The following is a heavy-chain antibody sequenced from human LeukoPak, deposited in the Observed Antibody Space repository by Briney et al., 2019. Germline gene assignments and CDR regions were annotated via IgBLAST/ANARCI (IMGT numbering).Heavy chain of an antibody. D-gene: IGHD6-19*01. Sequence: PSETLSLTCTVSGGSISSGGYYWSWIRQHPGKGLEWIGYIYYSGSTYYNPSLKSRVTISVDTSKNQFSLKLSSVTAADTAVYYCARAPSSSSGWYSDPTRAYYFDYWGQGTLVTVSS. V-gene: IGHV4-31*03. CDR2: IYYSGST. CDR1: GGSISSGGYY. J-gene: IGHJ4*02. CDR3: ARAPSSSSGWYSDPTRAYYFDY.